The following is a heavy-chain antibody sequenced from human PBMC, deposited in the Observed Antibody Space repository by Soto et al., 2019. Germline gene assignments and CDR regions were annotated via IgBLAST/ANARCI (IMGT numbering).Heavy chain of an antibody. CDR3: AKSLSVGATTPFDY. CDR2: IYSGGAT. CDR1: GFSVSSSH. V-gene: IGHV3-53*01. J-gene: IGHJ4*02. Sequence: PGGSLRLSCAASGFSVSSSHMIWVRQAPGKGLEWVSVIYSGGATYYAVSVKGRFTISRDRSKNTVYLQMNSLRAEDTAVYYCAKSLSVGATTPFDYWGQGTLVTVSS. D-gene: IGHD1-26*01.